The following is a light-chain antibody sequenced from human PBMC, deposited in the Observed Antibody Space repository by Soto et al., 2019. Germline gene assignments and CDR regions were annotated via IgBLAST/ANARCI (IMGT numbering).Light chain of an antibody. J-gene: IGKJ1*01. CDR1: Y. Sequence: YFAWYHHKHGRAPRMLIIDASQRSTGMPARMRGSGSGTDVTLSTSSLVPAEDVVNYCQQRTYRHPWTFGQGTKVDIK. CDR2: DAS. CDR3: QQRTYRHPWT. V-gene: IGKV3-11*01.